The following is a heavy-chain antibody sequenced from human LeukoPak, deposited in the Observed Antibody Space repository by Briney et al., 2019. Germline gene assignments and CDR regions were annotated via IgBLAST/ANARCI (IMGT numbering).Heavy chain of an antibody. CDR2: ISSSGSML. CDR1: GFTFSDYY. D-gene: IGHD6-13*01. J-gene: IGHJ4*02. V-gene: IGHV3-11*04. CDR3: TRRPYSSSWYYFDY. Sequence: GGSLRLSCAVSGFTFSDYYMSWVRQAPGKGLEWVSYISSSGSMLHYADSVEGRFTIFRDNAKNSLYLQMSSLRVEDTAVYYCTRRPYSSSWYYFDYWGQGTLVTVSS.